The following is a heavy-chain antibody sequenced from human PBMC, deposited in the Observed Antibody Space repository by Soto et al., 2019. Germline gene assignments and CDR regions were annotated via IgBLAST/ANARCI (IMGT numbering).Heavy chain of an antibody. J-gene: IGHJ5*02. CDR1: RFNFSNYW. CDR3: VRTKDKNCFDP. V-gene: IGHV3-7*01. Sequence: EVQLVESGGGLVQPGGSLRLSCAASRFNFSNYWMSWVRQAPGKGLERVANIKEDGSEKNYVDSVKGRFTISRDNVKNSLYLQMNSPRAEDTAVYYCVRTKDKNCFDPWGRGTLVTVSS. CDR2: IKEDGSEK.